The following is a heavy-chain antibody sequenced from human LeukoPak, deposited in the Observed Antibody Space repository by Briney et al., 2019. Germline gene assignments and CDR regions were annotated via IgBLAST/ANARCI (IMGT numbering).Heavy chain of an antibody. J-gene: IGHJ3*02. D-gene: IGHD2-2*01. CDR1: GGSISSYY. CDR2: IYYSGST. V-gene: IGHV4-59*12. Sequence: SETLSLTCTVSGGSISSYYWSWIRQPPGKGLEWIGYIYYSGSTNYNPSLKSRVTISVDTSKNQFSLKLSSVTAADTAVYYCARTGGEGDIVVVPAATIRNDAFDIWGQGTMVTVSS. CDR3: ARTGGEGDIVVVPAATIRNDAFDI.